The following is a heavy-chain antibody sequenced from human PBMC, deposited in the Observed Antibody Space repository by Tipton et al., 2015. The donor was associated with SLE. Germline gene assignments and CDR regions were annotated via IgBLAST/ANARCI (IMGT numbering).Heavy chain of an antibody. D-gene: IGHD3-22*01. CDR2: INWNGGST. V-gene: IGHV3-20*04. Sequence: GSLRLSCAASGFTFDDYGMSWVRQAPGKGLEWVSGINWNGGSTGYADSVKGRFTISRDNAKNSLYLQMNSLRAEDTALYYCARVLYDSSGSSFFGYWGQGTLVTVSS. J-gene: IGHJ4*02. CDR3: ARVLYDSSGSSFFGY. CDR1: GFTFDDYG.